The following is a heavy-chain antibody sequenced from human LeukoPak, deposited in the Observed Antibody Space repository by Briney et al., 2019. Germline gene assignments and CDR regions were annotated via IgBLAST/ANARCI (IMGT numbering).Heavy chain of an antibody. CDR3: AKDLGVGYCSSTSCLTYYFGY. CDR1: GFTFSSYA. V-gene: IGHV3-23*01. D-gene: IGHD2-2*01. Sequence: PGGSLRLSCAASGFTFSSYAMSWVRQAPGKGLEWVSAISGSGGSTYYADSVKGRFTISRDNSKNTLYLQMNSLRAEDTAVYYCAKDLGVGYCSSTSCLTYYFGYWGQGTLVTVSS. CDR2: ISGSGGST. J-gene: IGHJ4*02.